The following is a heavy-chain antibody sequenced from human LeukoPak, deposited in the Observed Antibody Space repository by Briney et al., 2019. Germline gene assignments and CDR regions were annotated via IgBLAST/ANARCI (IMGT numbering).Heavy chain of an antibody. CDR2: INHSGST. CDR1: GGSFSGYY. D-gene: IGHD3-10*01. J-gene: IGHJ4*02. V-gene: IGHV4-34*01. Sequence: SETLSLTCAVYGGSFSGYYWSWIRQPPGKGLEWIGEINHSGSTNYNPSLKSRVTISVDTSKNQFSLKLSSVTAAGTAVYYCARGTMVRGVIILVWGQGTLVTVSS. CDR3: ARGTMVRGVIILV.